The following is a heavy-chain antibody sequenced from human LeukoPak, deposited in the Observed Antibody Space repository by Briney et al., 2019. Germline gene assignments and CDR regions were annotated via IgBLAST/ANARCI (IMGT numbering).Heavy chain of an antibody. V-gene: IGHV3-53*01. Sequence: PGGSLRLSCAASGFSFSGYWMRWVRQAPGKGLEWVSVIYNDGSAYYADSVKGRFTISRDNSKNTLYLEMNTLRAEDTAVYYCASSVITTTPVYFDYWGQGTLVTVSS. J-gene: IGHJ4*02. D-gene: IGHD3-22*01. CDR1: GFSFSGYW. CDR3: ASSVITTTPVYFDY. CDR2: IYNDGSA.